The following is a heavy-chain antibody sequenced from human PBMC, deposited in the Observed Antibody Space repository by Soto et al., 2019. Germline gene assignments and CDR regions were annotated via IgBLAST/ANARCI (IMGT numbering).Heavy chain of an antibody. CDR2: IRFDGSNI. V-gene: IGHV3-33*01. CDR3: ARDGVGATAFWGYLDY. J-gene: IGHJ4*02. Sequence: QVLLVESGGGVVQPGRSLRLSCAASGSIFRGYGMHWVRQAPGKGLEWVAVIRFDGSNINYADFVMGRFTISRDNSKNTLYLEMNSLRVEDTAVYYCARDGVGATAFWGYLDYWGQGTLVTVFS. D-gene: IGHD2-15*01. CDR1: GSIFRGYG.